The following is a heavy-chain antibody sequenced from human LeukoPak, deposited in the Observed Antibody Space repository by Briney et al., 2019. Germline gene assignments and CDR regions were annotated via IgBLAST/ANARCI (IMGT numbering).Heavy chain of an antibody. CDR2: ISSSTI. J-gene: IGHJ4*02. D-gene: IGHD6-13*01. CDR1: GFTFSSYS. CDR3: AKDAYSSSWPPYYFDY. V-gene: IGHV3-48*01. Sequence: GGSLRLSCAASGFTFSSYSMNWVRQAPGKGLEWVSYISSSTIYYADSVKGRFTISRDNSKNTLYLQMNSLRAEDTAVYYCAKDAYSSSWPPYYFDYWGQGTLVTVSS.